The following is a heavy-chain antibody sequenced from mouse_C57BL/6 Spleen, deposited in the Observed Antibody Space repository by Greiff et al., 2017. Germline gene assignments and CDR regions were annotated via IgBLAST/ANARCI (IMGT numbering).Heavy chain of an antibody. CDR1: GYTFTSYW. V-gene: IGHV1-52*01. J-gene: IGHJ4*01. D-gene: IGHD1-1*01. CDR2: IDPSDSET. Sequence: QVQLQQPGAELVRPGSSVKLSCKASGYTFTSYWMHWVKQRPIQGLEWIGNIDPSDSETHYNQKFKDKATLTVDKSSSTAYMQLSSLTSADSAVYYCALYGYYAMDYWGQGTSVTVSS. CDR3: ALYGYYAMDY.